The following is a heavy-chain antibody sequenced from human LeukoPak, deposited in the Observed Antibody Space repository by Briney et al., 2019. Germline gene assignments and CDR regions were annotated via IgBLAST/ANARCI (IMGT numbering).Heavy chain of an antibody. CDR3: ARAHPRARLQVNWFDP. J-gene: IGHJ5*02. Sequence: SETLSLTCTVSGGSFSSYYWSWIRQPAGKGLEWIGRIYTSGSTNYNPSLKSRVTMSVDTSKNQFSLKLSSVTAADTAVYYCARAHPRARLQVNWFDPWGQGTLVTVAS. V-gene: IGHV4-4*07. CDR1: GGSFSSYY. CDR2: IYTSGST.